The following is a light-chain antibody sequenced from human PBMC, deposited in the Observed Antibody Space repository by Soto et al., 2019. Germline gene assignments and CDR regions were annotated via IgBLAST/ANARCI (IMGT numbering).Light chain of an antibody. J-gene: IGLJ3*02. V-gene: IGLV1-40*01. CDR3: QSYDSSLSGSV. Sequence: QSVLTQPPSVSAAPGQRVTISCTGSSSNIGAGSDVHWYQQLPGTAPKLLIYGNSNRPSGVPDRFSGSKSGTSASLAITGLQAEDEADYYCQSYDSSLSGSVFGGGTKVTVL. CDR2: GNS. CDR1: SSNIGAGSD.